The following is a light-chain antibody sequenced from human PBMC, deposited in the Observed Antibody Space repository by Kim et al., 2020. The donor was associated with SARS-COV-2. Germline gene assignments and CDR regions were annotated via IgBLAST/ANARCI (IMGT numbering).Light chain of an antibody. J-gene: IGLJ2*01. Sequence: GQSITISCPGTSDDVGTYNSVSWYQQHPGKAPKLMISDVSDRPSGVSVRFSGSKSGNTASLTISGLQAEDEAEYYCSSYTSTSRLIFGGGTQLTVL. CDR2: DVS. CDR1: SDDVGTYNS. V-gene: IGLV2-14*03. CDR3: SSYTSTSRLI.